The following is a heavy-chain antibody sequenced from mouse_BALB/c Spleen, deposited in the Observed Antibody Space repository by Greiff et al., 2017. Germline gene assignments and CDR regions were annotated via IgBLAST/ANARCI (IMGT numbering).Heavy chain of an antibody. V-gene: IGHV5-17*02. CDR3: ARRGYYGPPDD. CDR1: GFTFSSFG. D-gene: IGHD1-1*01. Sequence: EVQLQESGGGLVQPGGSRKLSCAASGFTFSSFGMHWVRQAPEKGLEWVAYISSGSSTIYYADTVKGRFTISRDNPKNTLFLQMTSLRSEDTAMYYCARRGYYGPPDDWGQGTTRTVSS. CDR2: ISSGSSTI. J-gene: IGHJ2*01.